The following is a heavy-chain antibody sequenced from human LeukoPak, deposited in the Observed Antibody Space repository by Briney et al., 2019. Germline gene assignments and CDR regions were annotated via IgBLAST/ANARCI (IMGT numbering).Heavy chain of an antibody. Sequence: GGSLRLACAASGFTFSTYAMSWVGQAPGKGLEWVSAISGSGGSTYYADSVKGRFTISRDNSKNTLYLQMNSLRAEDTAVYYCAIQEYQLLIDYWGQGTLVTVSS. D-gene: IGHD2-2*01. CDR3: AIQEYQLLIDY. V-gene: IGHV3-23*01. CDR1: GFTFSTYA. CDR2: ISGSGGST. J-gene: IGHJ4*02.